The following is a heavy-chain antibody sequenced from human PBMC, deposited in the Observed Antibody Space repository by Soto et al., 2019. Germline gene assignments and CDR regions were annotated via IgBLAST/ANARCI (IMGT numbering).Heavy chain of an antibody. CDR1: GYTFTGYY. Sequence: ASVNVSCKASGYTFTGYYMHWVRQAPGQGLEWMGWINPNSGGTNYAQKFQGRVTMTRDTSISTAYMELSRLRSDDTAVYYCARVVRYLALYYGMDVWGQGTTVTVSS. D-gene: IGHD3-9*01. V-gene: IGHV1-2*02. CDR3: ARVVRYLALYYGMDV. J-gene: IGHJ6*02. CDR2: INPNSGGT.